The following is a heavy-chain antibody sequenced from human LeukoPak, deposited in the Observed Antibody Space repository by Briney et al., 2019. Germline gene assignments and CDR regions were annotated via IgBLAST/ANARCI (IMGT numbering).Heavy chain of an antibody. J-gene: IGHJ6*02. CDR3: ARAVGRYSSSWSYYYYYGMDV. V-gene: IGHV1-8*01. Sequence: ASVKVSCKASGYTFTSYDINWVRQATGQGLEWMGWMNPNSGNTGYAQKFQGRVTMTRNTSISTAYMELSSLRSEDTAVYYCARAVGRYSSSWSYYYYYGMDVWGQGTTVTVSS. CDR1: GYTFTSYD. CDR2: MNPNSGNT. D-gene: IGHD6-13*01.